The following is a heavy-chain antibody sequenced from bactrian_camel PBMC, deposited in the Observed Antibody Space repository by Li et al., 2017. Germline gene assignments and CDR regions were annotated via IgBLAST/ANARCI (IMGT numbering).Heavy chain of an antibody. J-gene: IGHJ4*01. D-gene: IGHD6*01. CDR2: VIAGIGST. CDR3: AAILIARGLGGSCRNPREGYLYNY. CDR1: ELTLSDHC. Sequence: HVQLVESGGGSVQAGGSLTLSCAASELTLSDHCAGWFRQTPGNEREGAAGVIAGIGSTDYADSVKGRFTISQDYTKNTLYLQMDSLKPEDTGMYYCAAILIARGLGGSCRNPREGYLYNYWGQGTQVTVS. V-gene: IGHV3S1*01.